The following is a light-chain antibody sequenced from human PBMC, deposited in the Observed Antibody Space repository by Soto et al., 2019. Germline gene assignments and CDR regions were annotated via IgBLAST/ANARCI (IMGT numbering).Light chain of an antibody. CDR3: QQYNNWPLT. Sequence: EIVMTQSPATLSVSPGERATLSCRASQSVSSNLAWYQPKPGQAPRLLIYGASIRATGIPARFSGSGSGTEFTLTISSLQSEDFEVYYCQQYNNWPLTFGGGTKVEIK. V-gene: IGKV3D-15*01. CDR1: QSVSSN. J-gene: IGKJ4*01. CDR2: GAS.